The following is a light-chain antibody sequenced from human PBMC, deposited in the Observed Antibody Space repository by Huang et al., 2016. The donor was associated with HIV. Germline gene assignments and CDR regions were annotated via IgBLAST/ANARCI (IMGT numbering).Light chain of an antibody. Sequence: DIVMTQSPDSLAVSLGERATINCTSSQSLLYTSTNKNFLAWYQQKPGESPKLLIYWASTRESGVPDRFTGSGSGTDFTLTVDSLQAEDVAVYYCQQYFATPYTFGQGTKLEIK. J-gene: IGKJ2*01. CDR1: QSLLYTSTNKNF. CDR3: QQYFATPYT. V-gene: IGKV4-1*01. CDR2: WAS.